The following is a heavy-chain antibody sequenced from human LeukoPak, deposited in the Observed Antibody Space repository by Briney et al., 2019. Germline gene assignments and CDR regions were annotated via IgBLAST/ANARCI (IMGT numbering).Heavy chain of an antibody. Sequence: GESLKISCKGSGYSFTSYWIGWVRQMPGKGLEWMGIIYPGDSDTRYSPSFQGQVTISADKSISTAYLQWSSLKASDTAMYYCAGLRYNWNDGPDAFDIWGQGTMVTVSS. CDR2: IYPGDSDT. V-gene: IGHV5-51*01. CDR1: GYSFTSYW. CDR3: AGLRYNWNDGPDAFDI. J-gene: IGHJ3*02. D-gene: IGHD1-1*01.